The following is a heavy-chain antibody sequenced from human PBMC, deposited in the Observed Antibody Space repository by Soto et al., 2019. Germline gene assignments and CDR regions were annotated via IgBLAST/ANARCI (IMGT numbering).Heavy chain of an antibody. V-gene: IGHV1-69*19. J-gene: IGHJ6*02. CDR3: AAGGHNDGYNYYHGMDV. D-gene: IGHD5-18*01. CDR2: IIPMFDTP. Sequence: QGQVVQSGAEVKKPGSSVKVSCKVSGDTFTNFAISWVRQAPGQGLEWMGGIIPMFDTPHYAQNFRGRVTITADGATTTACMELNSLRSADTAVYYCAAGGHNDGYNYYHGMDVWGQGTTVTVS. CDR1: GDTFTNFA.